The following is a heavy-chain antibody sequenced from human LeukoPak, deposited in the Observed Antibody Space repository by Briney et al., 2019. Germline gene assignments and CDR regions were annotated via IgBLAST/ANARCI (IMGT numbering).Heavy chain of an antibody. CDR3: ARVRTTIFGVVLPFDP. J-gene: IGHJ5*02. CDR1: GGSFSGYY. V-gene: IGHV4-34*01. CDR2: INHSGST. Sequence: PSETLSLTCAVYGGSFSGYYWSWIRQPPGKGLEWIGEINHSGSTNYNPSLKSRVTISVDTSKNQFSLKLSSVTAADTAVYYCARVRTTIFGVVLPFDPWGQGTLVTVSS. D-gene: IGHD3-3*01.